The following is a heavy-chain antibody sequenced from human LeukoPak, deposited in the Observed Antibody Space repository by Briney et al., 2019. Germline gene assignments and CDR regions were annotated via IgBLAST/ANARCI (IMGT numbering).Heavy chain of an antibody. CDR1: AFTFSNYW. V-gene: IGHV3-7*01. D-gene: IGHD4-23*01. CDR2: IKEDGSEI. CDR3: ARDRGYSTFDY. Sequence: GGSLRLSCAASAFTFSNYWMSWVRQAPGKGREWVANIKEDGSEINYVDSVKGRFTISRDNAKNSLYLQMNSLRVDDTAVYYCARDRGYSTFDYWGQGTLVTVSS. J-gene: IGHJ4*02.